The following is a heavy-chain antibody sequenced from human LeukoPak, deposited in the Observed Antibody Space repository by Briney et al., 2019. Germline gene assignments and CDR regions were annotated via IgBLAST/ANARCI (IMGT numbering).Heavy chain of an antibody. CDR2: IYPGDSDT. CDR3: ARQEIRTYYDFWSGSLSWFDP. CDR1: GYSVTSYW. V-gene: IGHV5-51*01. D-gene: IGHD3-3*01. J-gene: IGHJ5*02. Sequence: GESLKISCKGSGYSVTSYWIGWVRQMPGKGLEWRGIIYPGDSDTRYSPSFQGQVTISADKSISTAYLQWSSLKASDTAMYYCARQEIRTYYDFWSGSLSWFDPWGQGTLVTVSS.